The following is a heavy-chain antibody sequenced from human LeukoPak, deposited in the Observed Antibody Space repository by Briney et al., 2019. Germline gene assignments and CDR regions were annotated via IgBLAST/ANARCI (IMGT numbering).Heavy chain of an antibody. CDR2: INPNSGGT. CDR1: GYTFTGYY. Sequence: ASVKVSCKASGYTFTGYYMHWVRQAPGQGLEWMGWINPNSGGTNYAQKFQGRVTMTRDTSISTAYMELSRLRSDDTAVYYCARVAWSSHDAFDIWGQRTMVTVSS. V-gene: IGHV1-2*02. D-gene: IGHD6-13*01. CDR3: ARVAWSSHDAFDI. J-gene: IGHJ3*02.